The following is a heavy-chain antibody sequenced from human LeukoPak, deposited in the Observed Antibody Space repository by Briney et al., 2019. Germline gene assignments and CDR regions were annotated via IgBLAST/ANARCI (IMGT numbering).Heavy chain of an antibody. J-gene: IGHJ3*02. D-gene: IGHD1-26*01. V-gene: IGHV4-30-4*07. CDR2: IYYRGST. Sequence: PSETLSLTCAVSGDSISSGGYSWIWIRQPPGKGLEWIGYIYYRGSTYYNPYFKSRVTISVDKYKTQFTLKLSSVTDADTDVYYCAREKWEPCYAFDIWGKGTMVTVSS. CDR1: GDSISSGGYS. CDR3: AREKWEPCYAFDI.